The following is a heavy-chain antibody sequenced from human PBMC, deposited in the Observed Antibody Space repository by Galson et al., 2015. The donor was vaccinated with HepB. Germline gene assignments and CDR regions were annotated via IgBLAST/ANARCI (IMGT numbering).Heavy chain of an antibody. Sequence: PALVKPTQTLTLTCTFSGFSLSTSGMCVSWIRQPPGKALEWLALIDWDDDKYYSTSLKTRLTISKDTSKNQVVLTMTNMDPVDTATYCCARTYYDSSGYYYYFDYWGQGTLVTVSS. J-gene: IGHJ4*02. D-gene: IGHD3-22*01. CDR2: IDWDDDK. CDR3: ARTYYDSSGYYYYFDY. CDR1: GFSLSTSGMC. V-gene: IGHV2-70*01.